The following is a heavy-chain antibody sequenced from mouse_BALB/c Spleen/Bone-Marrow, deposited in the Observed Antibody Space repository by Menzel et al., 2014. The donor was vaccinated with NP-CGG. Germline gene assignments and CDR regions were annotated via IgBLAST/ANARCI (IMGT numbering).Heavy chain of an antibody. D-gene: IGHD2-1*01. CDR1: GYTFTRYW. V-gene: IGHV1-69*02. CDR3: ERARGNYVAWFVY. CDR2: IDPSDSDA. J-gene: IGHJ3*01. Sequence: QVQLQQSGAEVVKPGAPVKLSCKASGYTFTRYWMHWVRQRPGRGLEWIGKIDPSDSDAHYNHEFKDKATLTVDKSSSTAIIQLNSLTSEYSAVYVCERARGNYVAWFVYWGQGTLVTVSP.